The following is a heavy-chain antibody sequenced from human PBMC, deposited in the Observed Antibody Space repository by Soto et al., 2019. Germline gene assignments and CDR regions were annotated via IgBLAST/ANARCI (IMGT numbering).Heavy chain of an antibody. Sequence: SETLSLTCTVSGGSISSSSYYWGWIRQPPGKGLEWIGSIFYSGTTYYNPSLKSRVTISVDTSKNQFSLKLSSVTAADTAVFYRARRSAGHWYFELWGRGTLVTVSS. J-gene: IGHJ2*01. D-gene: IGHD3-10*01. CDR3: ARRSAGHWYFEL. CDR1: GGSISSSSYY. V-gene: IGHV4-39*01. CDR2: IFYSGTT.